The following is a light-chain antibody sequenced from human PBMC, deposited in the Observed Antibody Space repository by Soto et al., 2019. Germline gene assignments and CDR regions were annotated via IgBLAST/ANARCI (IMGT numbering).Light chain of an antibody. CDR3: QSYDSSLSGWV. J-gene: IGLJ1*01. V-gene: IGLV1-40*01. CDR2: ANS. CDR1: SSNIGAGYD. Sequence: QSVLTQPPSVSGAPGQRVTISCTGSSSNIGAGYDVQWYQQLPGTAPKLLIYANSNRPSGVPDRFSGSKSGTSTSLVITGLQAEDEADYYCQSYDSSLSGWVFGTGTKVTVL.